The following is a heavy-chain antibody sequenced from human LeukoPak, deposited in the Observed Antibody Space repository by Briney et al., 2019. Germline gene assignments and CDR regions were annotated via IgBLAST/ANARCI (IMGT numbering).Heavy chain of an antibody. D-gene: IGHD2-15*01. J-gene: IGHJ3*02. CDR1: GGSISSYY. Sequence: SETLSLTCTVSGGSISSYYWSWIRQPPGKGLEWIGYIYYSGSTNYNPSLKSRATISVDTSKNQFSLKLSSVTAADTAVYYCARGPSVANAFDIWGQGTMVTVFS. CDR2: IYYSGST. CDR3: ARGPSVANAFDI. V-gene: IGHV4-59*01.